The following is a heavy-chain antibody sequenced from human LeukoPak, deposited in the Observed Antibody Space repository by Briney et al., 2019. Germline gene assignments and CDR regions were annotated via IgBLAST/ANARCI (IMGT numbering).Heavy chain of an antibody. CDR1: GFTFSSYS. CDR3: ARLTSGNGLDV. Sequence: GGSLRLSCAASGFTFSSYSMNWVRQAPGKGLEWVSSISTSSTYIYYADSVKGRFTISRDNAKNSLYLQMNSLRAEDTAVYYCARLTSGNGLDVWGRGTTVTVS. V-gene: IGHV3-21*01. D-gene: IGHD3-3*01. CDR2: ISTSSTYI. J-gene: IGHJ6*02.